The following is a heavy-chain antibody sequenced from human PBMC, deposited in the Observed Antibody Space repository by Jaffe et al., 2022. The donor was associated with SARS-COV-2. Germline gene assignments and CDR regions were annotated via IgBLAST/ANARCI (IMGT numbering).Heavy chain of an antibody. Sequence: QVQLQESGPGLVKPSGTLSLTCAVSGGSISSSNWWSWVRQPPGKGLEWIGEVSQSGVTHYSPSLLSRASISVDKSKNQFSLNLSSMTAADTAMYYCATVHRTLFNIWGRGTMVTVSS. V-gene: IGHV4-4*02. J-gene: IGHJ3*02. CDR3: ATVHRTLFNI. CDR2: VSQSGVT. CDR1: GGSISSSNW. D-gene: IGHD1-1*01.